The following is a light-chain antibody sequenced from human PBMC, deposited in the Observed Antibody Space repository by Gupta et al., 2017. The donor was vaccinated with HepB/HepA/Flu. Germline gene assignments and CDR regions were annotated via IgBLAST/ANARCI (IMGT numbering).Light chain of an antibody. J-gene: IGLJ1*01. CDR1: NSDVGSYND. CDR3: CSSTNINTYV. CDR2: EVS. V-gene: IGLV2-23*02. Sequence: QSALTQPASVSGSLGQSIIISCTGTNSDVGSYNDVSWYQQHPDKAPKLMMYEVSKRPPAMSSRVSASKSGNKASLIISGLQAEDEAEEVCCSSTNINTYVFGTGTKVTVL.